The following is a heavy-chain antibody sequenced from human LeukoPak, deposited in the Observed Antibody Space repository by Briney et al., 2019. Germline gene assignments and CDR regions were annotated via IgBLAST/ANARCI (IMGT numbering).Heavy chain of an antibody. CDR1: GFTVSSNY. CDR3: ARAEVVLAAAGNFDY. Sequence: PGGSLRLSCAASGFTVSSNYMSWVRQAPGKGLEWVSVIYSGGSTYYADSVKGRFTISRDNSKNTLYLQMNSLRAEDTAVYYCARAEVVLAAAGNFDYWGQGTLVTVSS. CDR2: IYSGGST. V-gene: IGHV3-66*01. D-gene: IGHD6-13*01. J-gene: IGHJ4*02.